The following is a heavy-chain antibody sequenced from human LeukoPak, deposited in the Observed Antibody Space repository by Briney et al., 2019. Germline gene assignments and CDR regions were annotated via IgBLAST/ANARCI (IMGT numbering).Heavy chain of an antibody. V-gene: IGHV3-30*18. Sequence: GGSLRLSCAASGFTFSSNGMHWVRQAPGRGLDWVAFISHDGSAAYYADSVKGRFTISKDTSRNTLYLQMNSLRAEDTAVYYCAKDLMRDRWFGESWGQGTLVTVSS. J-gene: IGHJ5*02. CDR3: AKDLMRDRWFGES. D-gene: IGHD3-10*01. CDR2: ISHDGSAA. CDR1: GFTFSSNG.